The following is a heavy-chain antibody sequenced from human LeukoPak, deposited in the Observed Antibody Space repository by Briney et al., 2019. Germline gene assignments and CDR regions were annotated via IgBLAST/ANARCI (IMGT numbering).Heavy chain of an antibody. Sequence: GASVKVSCKASGGTFSSYAISWVRQAPGQGLEWMGGIIPIFGTANYAQKFQGRVTITADESTSTAYMELSSLRSEDTAVYYCASLDIVVVPAAISSRDAFDIWGQGTMVTVSS. CDR3: ASLDIVVVPAAISSRDAFDI. CDR1: GGTFSSYA. D-gene: IGHD2-2*03. V-gene: IGHV1-69*13. J-gene: IGHJ3*02. CDR2: IIPIFGTA.